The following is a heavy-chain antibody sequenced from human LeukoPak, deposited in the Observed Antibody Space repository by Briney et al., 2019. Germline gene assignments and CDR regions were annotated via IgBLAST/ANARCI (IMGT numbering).Heavy chain of an antibody. J-gene: IGHJ4*02. CDR2: ISYDGSNK. CDR1: GFTFSSYG. D-gene: IGHD2-2*01. CDR3: AKVMADIVVVPAAMESPFDY. Sequence: QPGGSLRLSCAASGFTFSSYGMHWVRQAPGKGLEWVAVISYDGSNKYYADSVKGRFTISRDNSKNTLYLQMNSLRAEDTAVYYCAKVMADIVVVPAAMESPFDYWGQGTLVTVSS. V-gene: IGHV3-30*18.